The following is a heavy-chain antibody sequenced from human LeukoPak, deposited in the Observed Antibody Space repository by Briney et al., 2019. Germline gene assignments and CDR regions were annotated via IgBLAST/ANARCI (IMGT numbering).Heavy chain of an antibody. J-gene: IGHJ2*01. CDR1: GGSFSGYY. Sequence: SETLSLTCAVYGGSFSGYYWSWIRQPPGKGLEWIGEINHSGSTNYNPSLTSRVTISVDTSKNQFSLKLSSVTAADTAVYYCARGKGIKRYWYFDLWGRGTLVTVSS. CDR3: ARGKGIKRYWYFDL. D-gene: IGHD6-13*01. CDR2: INHSGST. V-gene: IGHV4-34*01.